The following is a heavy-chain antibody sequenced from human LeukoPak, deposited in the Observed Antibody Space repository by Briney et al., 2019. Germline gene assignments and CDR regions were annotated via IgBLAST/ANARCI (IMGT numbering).Heavy chain of an antibody. J-gene: IGHJ4*02. D-gene: IGHD2-15*01. CDR2: IWYDGSNK. CDR1: GFTFSSYG. CDR3: ARDLGYCSGGSCYTLRY. Sequence: GGSLRLSCAASGFTFSSYGMHWVRQAPGKGLEWVAVIWYDGSNKYYADSVKGQFTISRDNSKNTLYLQMNSLRAEDTAVYYCARDLGYCSGGSCYTLRYWGQGTLVTVSS. V-gene: IGHV3-33*01.